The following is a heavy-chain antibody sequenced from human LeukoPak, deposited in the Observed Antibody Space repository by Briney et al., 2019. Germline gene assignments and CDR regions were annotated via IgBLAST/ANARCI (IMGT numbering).Heavy chain of an antibody. Sequence: SETLSLTCAVSRGSISSNNWWTWVRQPPGKRLEWIAEIYHSGSTNYNPSLKSRVTISVDKSKNQFSLKLSSVTAADTAMYYCARDSYYFGSGSDNTPYNWFDPWGQGTLVTVSS. CDR2: IYHSGST. CDR3: ARDSYYFGSGSDNTPYNWFDP. D-gene: IGHD3-10*01. V-gene: IGHV4-4*02. J-gene: IGHJ5*02. CDR1: RGSISSNNW.